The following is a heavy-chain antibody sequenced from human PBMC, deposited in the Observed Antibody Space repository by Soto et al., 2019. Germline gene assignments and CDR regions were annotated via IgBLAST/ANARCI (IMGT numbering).Heavy chain of an antibody. CDR2: IRNKADGETT. D-gene: IGHD1-1*01. Sequence: PGGSLRLSCIGSGFTFRNAYMSWVRQAPGKGLEWIGRIRNKADGETTDYAAPVKGRFTISRDNTRNSFYLNMDSLRVGDTATYYCVRGTPTPGLDIWGRATTVTVS. CDR3: VRGTPTPGLDI. CDR1: GFTFRNAY. J-gene: IGHJ6*02. V-gene: IGHV3-15*01.